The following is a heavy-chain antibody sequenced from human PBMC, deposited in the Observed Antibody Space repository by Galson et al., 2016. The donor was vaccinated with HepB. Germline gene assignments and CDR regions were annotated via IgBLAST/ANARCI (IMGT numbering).Heavy chain of an antibody. V-gene: IGHV4-61*01. CDR2: MYSSGRT. J-gene: IGHJ4*02. Sequence: LSLTCTVSGGSASGGTDYWSWIRQPPGKGLEWIGHMYSSGRTKYNPSLKSRVTISVDTSKNQFSLKLSSVTAADTAVYYCARGQKGNYDLWTGGITGYYFDSWGQGTLVTVSS. D-gene: IGHD3-3*01. CDR3: ARGQKGNYDLWTGGITGYYFDS. CDR1: GGSASGGTDY.